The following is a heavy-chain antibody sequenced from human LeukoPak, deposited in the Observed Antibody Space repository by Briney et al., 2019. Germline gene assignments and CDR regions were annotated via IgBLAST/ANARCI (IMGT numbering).Heavy chain of an antibody. CDR1: GASISRYY. V-gene: IGHV4-59*01. J-gene: IGHJ4*02. CDR3: AGAYSDYNFLFDY. Sequence: PSETLSLTCTVSGASISRYYWSWIRQPPGKGLEWIGFVYYSGSTNYDPSLKSRVTISLDTSKNQFSLKLTSVTAADTAVYYCAGAYSDYNFLFDYWGQGTLVTVSS. CDR2: VYYSGST. D-gene: IGHD5-12*01.